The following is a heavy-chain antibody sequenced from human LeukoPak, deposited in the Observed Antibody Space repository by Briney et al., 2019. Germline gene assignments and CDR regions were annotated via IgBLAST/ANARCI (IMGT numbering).Heavy chain of an antibody. J-gene: IGHJ4*02. CDR3: AKDVLYGSGTYNFDY. D-gene: IGHD3-10*01. V-gene: IGHV3-30*02. CDR2: IRYDGSNK. Sequence: GGSLRLSCAASGFIFSNYGMHWVRQAPGKGLEGVAFIRYDGSNKYYVDSVKGRFTISRDNAKNTLYLQMNSLRAEDTAVYYCAKDVLYGSGTYNFDYWGQGTLVTVSS. CDR1: GFIFSNYG.